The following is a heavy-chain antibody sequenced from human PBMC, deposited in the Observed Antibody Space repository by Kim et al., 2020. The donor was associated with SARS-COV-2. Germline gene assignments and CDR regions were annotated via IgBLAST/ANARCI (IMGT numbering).Heavy chain of an antibody. J-gene: IGHJ4*02. Sequence: GGSLRLSCAASGFTFSSYAMHWVRQAPGKGLEWVAVISYDGSNKYYADSVKGRFTISRDNSKNTLYLQMNSLRAEDTAVYYCARDQQFTSSWYPVAFDYWGQGTLVTVSS. CDR1: GFTFSSYA. CDR3: ARDQQFTSSWYPVAFDY. D-gene: IGHD6-13*01. CDR2: ISYDGSNK. V-gene: IGHV3-30*04.